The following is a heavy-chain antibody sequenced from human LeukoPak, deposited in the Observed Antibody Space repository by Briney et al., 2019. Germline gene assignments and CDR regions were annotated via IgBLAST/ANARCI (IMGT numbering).Heavy chain of an antibody. CDR1: GVSIKSNSDY. CDR2: IYHVGGT. V-gene: IGHV4-39*07. Sequence: PSETLSLTCTVSGVSIKSNSDYWGWLRQPPGKGLEWIGSIYHVGGTYYNPSLKSRVTISIDTSKNQFSLKLTSVTAADTAVYYCASSIPGASRIWFNPWGQGTPVTVSS. CDR3: ASSIPGASRIWFNP. J-gene: IGHJ5*02. D-gene: IGHD1-26*01.